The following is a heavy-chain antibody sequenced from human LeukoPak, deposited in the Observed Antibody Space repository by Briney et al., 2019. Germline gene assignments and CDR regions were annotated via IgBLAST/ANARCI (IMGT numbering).Heavy chain of an antibody. Sequence: GGSLRLSCAASGFTFSSYAMHWVRQAPGKGLEWVAAISYDGSNKYYADSVKGRFTISRDNSKNTLYLQMNSLRAEDTAVYYCAREYSSSWLEKHGVFDYWGQGTLVTVSS. CDR3: AREYSSSWLEKHGVFDY. CDR1: GFTFSSYA. V-gene: IGHV3-30-3*01. D-gene: IGHD6-13*01. J-gene: IGHJ4*02. CDR2: ISYDGSNK.